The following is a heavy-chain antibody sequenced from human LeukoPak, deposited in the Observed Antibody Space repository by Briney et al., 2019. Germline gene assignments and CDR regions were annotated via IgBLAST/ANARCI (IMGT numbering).Heavy chain of an antibody. Sequence: GGSLRLSCAASGFTFSPYSMNWVRQAPGKRLEWLSYITGSCDTIYYADSVKGRFTISRENAENSVYLQMNSLRAEDTAVYYCSRSTGPLDFWGQGTLVTVSS. J-gene: IGHJ4*02. CDR1: GFTFSPYS. D-gene: IGHD3-9*01. CDR2: ITGSCDTI. V-gene: IGHV3-48*01. CDR3: SRSTGPLDF.